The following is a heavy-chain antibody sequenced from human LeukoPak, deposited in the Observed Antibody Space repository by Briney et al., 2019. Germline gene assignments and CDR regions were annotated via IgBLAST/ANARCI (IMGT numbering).Heavy chain of an antibody. CDR2: ISHSGTT. D-gene: IGHD5-12*01. CDR1: GGSINTYY. V-gene: IGHV4-59*01. Sequence: PSETLSLTCTVSGGSINTYYWNWIQQPPGKRLEWIGFISHSGTTNYNPSLKSRVTMSVDTSKNQFTLNLSSVTAADTAVYYCARVWGGYSGSDYWGQGTLVTVSS. J-gene: IGHJ4*02. CDR3: ARVWGGYSGSDY.